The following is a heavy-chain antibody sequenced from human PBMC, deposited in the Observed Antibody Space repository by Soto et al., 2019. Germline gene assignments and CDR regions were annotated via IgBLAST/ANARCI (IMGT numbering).Heavy chain of an antibody. J-gene: IGHJ3*02. CDR1: GFSLSTSGMC. CDR3: ARIQVGRYFDWQIQVGVFDI. D-gene: IGHD3-9*01. CDR2: IDWHDDK. V-gene: IGHV2-70*01. Sequence: SGPTLVNPTQTLTLTCTFSGFSLSTSGMCVSWIRRPPGKALEWLALIDWHDDKYYSTSLKTRLTISKDTSKNQVFLTLTNMDPVDTATYYCARIQVGRYFDWQIQVGVFDIWGQGTMVTVSS.